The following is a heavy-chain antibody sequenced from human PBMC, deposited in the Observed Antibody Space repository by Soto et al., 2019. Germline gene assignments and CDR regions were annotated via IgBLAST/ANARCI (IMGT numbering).Heavy chain of an antibody. CDR1: GLTFSSYG. D-gene: IGHD2-15*01. CDR3: AKDFSLEDCSTRGYYGMDG. CDR2: ISYDGSNK. V-gene: IGHV3-30*18. Sequence: SGGSLRLSCASSGLTFSSYGMHWVRQAPGKGLEWVAVISYDGSNKYYADSVKGRFTISRDNSKNTLYLQMNSLRAEDTAVYYCAKDFSLEDCSTRGYYGMDGWGQGTTLTVFS. J-gene: IGHJ6*02.